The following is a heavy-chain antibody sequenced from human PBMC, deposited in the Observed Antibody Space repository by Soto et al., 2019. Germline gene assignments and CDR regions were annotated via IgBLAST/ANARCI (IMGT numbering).Heavy chain of an antibody. CDR3: ARATEIWGIYHWPQ. V-gene: IGHV4-31*03. J-gene: IGHJ4*02. D-gene: IGHD3-16*02. CDR2: IYYSGST. Sequence: PSETLSLTCTVSGGSISSGGYYWSWIRQHPGKGLEWIGYIYYSGSTYYNPSLKSRVTISVDTSKNQFSLKLSSVTAADTAVYYCARATEIWGIYHWPQWGQGTLVTVSS. CDR1: GGSISSGGYY.